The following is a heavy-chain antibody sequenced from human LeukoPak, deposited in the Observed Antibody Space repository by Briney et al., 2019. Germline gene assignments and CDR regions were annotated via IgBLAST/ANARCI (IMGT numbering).Heavy chain of an antibody. CDR1: GGTFSSYA. J-gene: IGHJ6*03. V-gene: IGHV1-69*13. D-gene: IGHD2-2*01. CDR2: IIPIFGTA. CDR3: AGAPRYCSSTSCFADPYYYYMDV. Sequence: ASVKVSCKASGGTFSSYAISWVRQAPGQGLEWMGGIIPIFGTANYAQKFQGRVTITADESTSTAYMELSSLRSEDTAVYYCAGAPRYCSSTSCFADPYYYYMDVWGKGTTVTVSS.